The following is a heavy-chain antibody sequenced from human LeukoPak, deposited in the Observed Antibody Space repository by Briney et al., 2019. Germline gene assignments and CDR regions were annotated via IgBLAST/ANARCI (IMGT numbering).Heavy chain of an antibody. CDR2: INQDGSQK. Sequence: PGGSLRLSCAISGFTFSVYWMTWVRQAPGKGLEWVANINQDGSQKYYLVSVRGRFTISRDNAKNSLYLQMNSLRAEDTAVYYCARTGDYAGSARTLRTWGQGTLVTVSS. D-gene: IGHD4-23*01. CDR3: ARTGDYAGSARTLRT. J-gene: IGHJ5*02. CDR1: GFTFSVYW. V-gene: IGHV3-7*01.